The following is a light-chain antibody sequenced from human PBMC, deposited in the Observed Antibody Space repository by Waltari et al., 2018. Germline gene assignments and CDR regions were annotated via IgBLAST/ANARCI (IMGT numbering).Light chain of an antibody. J-gene: IGKJ1*01. CDR2: WAS. CDR3: QQYYSSPWT. V-gene: IGKV4-1*01. CDR1: QSVLYSSNNNNY. Sequence: DIVMTQSPDSLAVSLGERATINCKSSQSVLYSSNNNNYLAWYQQKPGQPPKLLFSWASTRESGVPDRFSGSGSGTDFTLTISSLQAEDVAVYYCQQYYSSPWTFGQGTKVEIK.